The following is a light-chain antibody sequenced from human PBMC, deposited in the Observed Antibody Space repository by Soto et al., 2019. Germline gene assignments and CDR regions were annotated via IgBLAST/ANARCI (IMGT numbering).Light chain of an antibody. V-gene: IGLV2-14*01. CDR1: TSDVGGYNY. CDR2: EVS. Sequence: QSALTQPASVSGSPGQSITISCTGTTSDVGGYNYVSWYQQYPGEAPKLIIFEVSHRPSGISSRFSGSKSANTASLSISGLQAEDEADYFCSSYTGTNHVVFGGGTKVTVL. J-gene: IGLJ2*01. CDR3: SSYTGTNHVV.